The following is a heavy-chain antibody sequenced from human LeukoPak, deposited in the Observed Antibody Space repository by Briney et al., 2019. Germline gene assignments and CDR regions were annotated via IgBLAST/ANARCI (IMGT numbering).Heavy chain of an antibody. D-gene: IGHD1-26*01. J-gene: IGHJ4*02. CDR1: GFTFSSYS. CDR2: ISSSSSYI. Sequence: PGGSLRLSCAASGFTFSSYSMNWVRQAPGKGLEWVSSISSSSSYIYYADSVKGRFTISRDNAKNSLYLQMNSLRAEDTAVYYCARASIVGATPVFDYWGQGTLVTVSS. V-gene: IGHV3-21*01. CDR3: ARASIVGATPVFDY.